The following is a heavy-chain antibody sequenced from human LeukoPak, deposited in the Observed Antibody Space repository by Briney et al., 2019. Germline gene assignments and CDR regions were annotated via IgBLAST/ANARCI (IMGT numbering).Heavy chain of an antibody. CDR1: GFTFSSYE. CDR3: AEPGITMIGGV. V-gene: IGHV3-48*03. J-gene: IGHJ6*04. D-gene: IGHD3-10*02. CDR2: ISSSGSTI. Sequence: GGSLRLSCAASGFTFSSYEMNGVRQAPGKGLECGSYISSSGSTIYYADSAKGRFTISRDNAKNSLYLQMNSLRAEDTDVYYCAEPGITMIGGVWGKGATVTISP.